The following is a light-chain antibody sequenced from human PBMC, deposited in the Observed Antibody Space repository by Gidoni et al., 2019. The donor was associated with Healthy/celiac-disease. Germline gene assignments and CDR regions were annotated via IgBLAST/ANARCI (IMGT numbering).Light chain of an antibody. CDR3: QQRSNWPT. J-gene: IGKJ5*01. CDR2: DAS. CDR1: QSVSSY. Sequence: DIVLTQSPATLDVSPGERATLSCRASQSVSSYLAWYQQNPGQAPRRLIYDASNRATGIPARFSGSGSGTDFTLTISSLEPEDFAVYYCQQRSNWPTFGQGTRLEIK. V-gene: IGKV3-11*01.